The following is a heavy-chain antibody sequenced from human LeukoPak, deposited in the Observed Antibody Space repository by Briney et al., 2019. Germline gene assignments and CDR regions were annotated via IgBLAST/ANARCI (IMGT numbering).Heavy chain of an antibody. V-gene: IGHV3-30*02. CDR1: GFTFSSYG. CDR2: IRYDGSHK. J-gene: IGHJ5*02. CDR3: AKDALKLELYVNWFDP. Sequence: GGSLRLSCAASGFTFSSYGIHWVRQAPGTGLEGAAFIRYDGSHKYYADSVKGRFTISRDNSKNTLYLQMNSLRAEDTAMYYCAKDALKLELYVNWFDPWGQGTLITVSS. D-gene: IGHD1-7*01.